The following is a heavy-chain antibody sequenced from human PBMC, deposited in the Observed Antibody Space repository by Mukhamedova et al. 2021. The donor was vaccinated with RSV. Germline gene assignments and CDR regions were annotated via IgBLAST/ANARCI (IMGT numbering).Heavy chain of an antibody. CDR2: IYPGDSDT. V-gene: IGHV5-51*01. CDR3: ASLGGGYYYGSGSQGGAFDI. J-gene: IGHJ3*02. D-gene: IGHD3-10*01. Sequence: MGGKGLEWMGIIYPGDSDTRYSPSFQGQVTISADKSISTAYLQWSSLKASDTAMYYCASLGGGYYYGSGSQGGAFDIWGQGTMVTVS.